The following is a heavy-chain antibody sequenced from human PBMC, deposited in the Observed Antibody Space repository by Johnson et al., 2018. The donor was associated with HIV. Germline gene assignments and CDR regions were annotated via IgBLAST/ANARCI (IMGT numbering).Heavy chain of an antibody. D-gene: IGHD5-12*01. J-gene: IGHJ3*02. Sequence: VQLVESGGGLVQPGGSLRLSCAASGFTFSSYWMSWVRQAPGKGLEWVANIKQDGSEQYYVDSVKGRFTISRDNAKNSLYLQMNSLRAEDTAVYYCARDPEGYSGYDCGDAFDIWGRGTMVTVSS. CDR2: IKQDGSEQ. V-gene: IGHV3-7*01. CDR3: ARDPEGYSGYDCGDAFDI. CDR1: GFTFSSYW.